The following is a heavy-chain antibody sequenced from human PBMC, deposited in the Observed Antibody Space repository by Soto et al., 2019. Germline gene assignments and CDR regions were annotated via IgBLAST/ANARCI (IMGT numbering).Heavy chain of an antibody. J-gene: IGHJ6*02. Sequence: EVQLVESGGGLVKPGGSLRLSCAASGFNFRNYEMNWVRQAPGKGLEWVAYISSTGVTTYYAESVEGRFTISRDNAKRTLSLQMNSLTEEDTAIYYCAKGLRRLLRTQYYYGLDVWGRGTTVTVSS. V-gene: IGHV3-48*03. CDR2: ISSTGVTT. D-gene: IGHD3-16*01. CDR1: GFNFRNYE. CDR3: AKGLRRLLRTQYYYGLDV.